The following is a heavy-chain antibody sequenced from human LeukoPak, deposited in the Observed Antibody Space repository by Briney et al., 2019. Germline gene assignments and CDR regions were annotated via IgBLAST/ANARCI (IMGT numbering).Heavy chain of an antibody. J-gene: IGHJ6*02. CDR3: AREDIVVVTASNSVYYYYYGTDV. Sequence: HAGGSLRLSCAASGFTFSSYAMHWVRQAPGKGLEWVAVISYDGSNKYYADSVKGRFTISRDNSKNTLYLQMNSLRAEDTAVYYCAREDIVVVTASNSVYYYYYGTDVWGQGTTVTVSS. V-gene: IGHV3-30-3*01. D-gene: IGHD2-21*02. CDR2: ISYDGSNK. CDR1: GFTFSSYA.